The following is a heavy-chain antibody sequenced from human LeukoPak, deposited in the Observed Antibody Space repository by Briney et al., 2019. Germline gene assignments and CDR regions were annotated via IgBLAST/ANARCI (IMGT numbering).Heavy chain of an antibody. CDR1: GYSFNGHH. D-gene: IGHD3-10*01. V-gene: IGHV1-46*02. CDR3: ARDSGSFHYDMDV. CDR2: NFSHDGST. J-gene: IGHJ6*02. Sequence: ASVKASCKPFGYSFNGHHLHGVRQAPGQGLEWMGINFSHDGSTSNTQKFQGRVTMTRDTSTSTVYMELSSLRSEDTAVYYCARDSGSFHYDMDVWGQGTTVIVSS.